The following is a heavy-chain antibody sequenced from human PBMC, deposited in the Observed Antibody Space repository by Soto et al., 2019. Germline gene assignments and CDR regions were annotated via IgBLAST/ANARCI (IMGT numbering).Heavy chain of an antibody. D-gene: IGHD3-22*01. CDR2: IWYDGSNK. V-gene: IGHV3-33*01. Sequence: PVGSLRLSCAASGFTFSSYGMHWVRQAPGKGLEWVAVIWYDGSNKYYADSVKGRFTISRDNSKNTLYLQMNSLRAEDTAVYYCARESYYDSSGPTPPADYWGQGTLVTVSS. CDR1: GFTFSSYG. CDR3: ARESYYDSSGPTPPADY. J-gene: IGHJ4*02.